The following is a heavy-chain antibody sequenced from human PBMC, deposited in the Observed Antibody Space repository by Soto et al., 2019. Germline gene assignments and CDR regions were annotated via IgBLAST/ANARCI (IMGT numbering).Heavy chain of an antibody. CDR3: AKDTYYHDSSGYYVFDT. Sequence: QVQLVESGGGVVQPGRSLRLSCAASGFTFSSYGMHWVRQAPGKGLEWVAVISYDGNNEHYADSVKGRFTISRDNSKNNLCLQTNSLRAEDTAVYYCAKDTYYHDSSGYYVFDTWGQGTLVTVSS. CDR2: ISYDGNNE. J-gene: IGHJ4*02. CDR1: GFTFSSYG. D-gene: IGHD3-22*01. V-gene: IGHV3-30*18.